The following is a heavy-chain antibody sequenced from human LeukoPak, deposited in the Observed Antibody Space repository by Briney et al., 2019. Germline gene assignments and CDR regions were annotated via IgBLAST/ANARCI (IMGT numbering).Heavy chain of an antibody. CDR2: INPSGGST. CDR3: ARVMSGYDSSGYSSKMFDY. V-gene: IGHV1-46*01. J-gene: IGHJ4*02. Sequence: ASVKVSCKASGYTFTSYYMHWVQQAPGQGLEWMGIINPSGGSTSYAQKFQGRVTMTRDTSTSTVYMELSSLRSEDTAVYYCARVMSGYDSSGYSSKMFDYWGQGTLVTVSS. D-gene: IGHD3-22*01. CDR1: GYTFTSYY.